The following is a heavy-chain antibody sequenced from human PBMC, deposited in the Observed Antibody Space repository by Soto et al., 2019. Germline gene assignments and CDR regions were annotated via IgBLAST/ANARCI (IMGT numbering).Heavy chain of an antibody. V-gene: IGHV1-46*01. Sequence: GASVKVSCKVSGYTFTSYYMHWVRQAPGQGLEWMGIINPSGGSTSYAQKFQGRVTMTRDTSTSTVYMELSSLRSEDTAVYYCARESFGAGFDYWGQGTLVTVSS. J-gene: IGHJ4*02. D-gene: IGHD1-26*01. CDR3: ARESFGAGFDY. CDR2: INPSGGST. CDR1: GYTFTSYY.